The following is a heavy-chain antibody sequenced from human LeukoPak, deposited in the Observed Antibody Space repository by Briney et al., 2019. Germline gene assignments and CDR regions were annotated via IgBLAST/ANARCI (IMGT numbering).Heavy chain of an antibody. CDR2: MNPNSGNT. V-gene: IGHV1-8*01. CDR3: ARWKTPGGYSYGYWFDP. Sequence: GASVKVSCKACGYTFTSYDIKWVRQATGQGLEWMGWMNPNSGNTGYAQKFQGRVTITRDTSASTAYMELSSLRSEDTAVYYCARWKTPGGYSYGYWFDPWGQGTLVTVSS. D-gene: IGHD5-18*01. CDR1: GYTFTSYD. J-gene: IGHJ5*02.